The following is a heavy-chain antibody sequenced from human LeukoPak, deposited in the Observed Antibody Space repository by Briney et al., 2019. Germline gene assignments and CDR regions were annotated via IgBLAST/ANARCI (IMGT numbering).Heavy chain of an antibody. CDR3: ARFPYGSGSPFYP. D-gene: IGHD3-10*01. V-gene: IGHV1-18*01. Sequence: ASVRVSCTAYGYTFTSYGITWVRQAPGQGFEWMGWISTYNGNANYAQRLQGRVTMTTDTSTSTAYMELRSLTSDDTAVYYCARFPYGSGSPFYPWGQGTLVTVSS. CDR1: GYTFTSYG. J-gene: IGHJ5*02. CDR2: ISTYNGNA.